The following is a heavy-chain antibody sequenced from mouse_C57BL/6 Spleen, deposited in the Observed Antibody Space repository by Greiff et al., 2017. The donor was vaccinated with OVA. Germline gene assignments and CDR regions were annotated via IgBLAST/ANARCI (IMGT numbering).Heavy chain of an antibody. CDR2: VDPEDGET. V-gene: IGHV14-2*01. CDR1: GFNIKDYY. J-gene: IGHJ2*01. CDR3: ARGAQYYFDY. Sequence: EVQLQQSGAELVKPGASVKLSCTASGFNIKDYYMHWVKQRTEKGLEWIGRVDPEDGETKHAQKFQGKATITADTSSNTAYLQLSSLTSEDTAVYYCARGAQYYFDYWGQGTTLTVSS.